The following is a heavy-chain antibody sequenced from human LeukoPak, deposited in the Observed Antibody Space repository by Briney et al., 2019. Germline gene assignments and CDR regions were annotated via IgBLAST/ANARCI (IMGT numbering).Heavy chain of an antibody. J-gene: IGHJ4*02. CDR1: EFTFSSYS. V-gene: IGHV3-48*01. CDR2: ITNSGNSK. CDR3: AKDGLWFGEPGSYHFDY. Sequence: GGSLRLSCAASEFTFSSYSMNWVRQAPGKGLEWVSYITNSGNSKSYADSVKGRFTISRDNTKNSLYLQMNGLRAEDTAVYYCAKDGLWFGEPGSYHFDYWGQGALVTVSS. D-gene: IGHD3-10*01.